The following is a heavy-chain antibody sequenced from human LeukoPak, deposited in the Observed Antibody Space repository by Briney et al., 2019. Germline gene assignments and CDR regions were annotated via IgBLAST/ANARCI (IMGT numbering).Heavy chain of an antibody. J-gene: IGHJ4*02. CDR1: AFSFSDHS. Sequence: GGSLRLSCAASAFSFSDHSMSWVRQAPGKGLEWVSVISDDGGRTYYSDSVKGRFTTSRDNFRNTLYLQMHSLRPEDTAVYFCVKNGARPGYYFDFWGQGTLVTVSS. CDR3: VKNGARPGYYFDF. CDR2: ISDDGGRT. D-gene: IGHD1-26*01. V-gene: IGHV3-23*01.